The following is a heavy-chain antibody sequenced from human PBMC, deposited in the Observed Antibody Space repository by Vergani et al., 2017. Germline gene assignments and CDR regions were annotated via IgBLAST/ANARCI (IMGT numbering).Heavy chain of an antibody. D-gene: IGHD5-18*01. CDR3: AREHYSYGYRGIDY. V-gene: IGHV3-9*01. J-gene: IGHJ4*02. Sequence: EVQLVESGGGLVQPGRSLRLSCAASGFTFDDYAMHWVRQAPGKGLEWVSGLSWNSGSIGYADSVKGRFTISRDNAKNSLYLQMNSLRAEDTAVYYCAREHYSYGYRGIDYWGQGTLVTVSS. CDR1: GFTFDDYA. CDR2: LSWNSGSI.